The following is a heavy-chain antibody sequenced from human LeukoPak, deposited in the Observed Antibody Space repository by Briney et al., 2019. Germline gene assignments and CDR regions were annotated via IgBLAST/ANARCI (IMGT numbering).Heavy chain of an antibody. CDR1: GFTFSNAW. V-gene: IGHV3-15*01. CDR3: TTEMVYANRFDP. J-gene: IGHJ5*02. Sequence: GGSLRLSCAASGFTFSNAWMSWVRQAPGKGLEWVGCVKSKTDGGTTDYAAAVKGRFTISRDDSKNTLYLQMNSLKTEDTAVYYCTTEMVYANRFDPWGQGTLVTVSS. D-gene: IGHD2-8*01. CDR2: VKSKTDGGTT.